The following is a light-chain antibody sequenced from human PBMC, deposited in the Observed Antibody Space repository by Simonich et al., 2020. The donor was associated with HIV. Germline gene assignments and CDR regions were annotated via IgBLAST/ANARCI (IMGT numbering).Light chain of an antibody. CDR1: SGINVGTYR. CDR3: MIWHSSAWV. J-gene: IGLJ3*02. V-gene: IGLV5-45*01. CDR2: YKSDSDK. Sequence: QAVLTQQASLSASPGASASLTCTLRSGINVGTYRIYWYQQKPGSPPQYLLRYKSDSDKKQSSGVPSRFTGSKDASANAGILLNSGLQAEDEADYYCMIWHSSAWVFGGGTKLTVL.